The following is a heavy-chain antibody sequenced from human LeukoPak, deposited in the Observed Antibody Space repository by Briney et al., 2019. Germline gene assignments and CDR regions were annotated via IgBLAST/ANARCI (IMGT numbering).Heavy chain of an antibody. D-gene: IGHD3-3*01. CDR1: GFTFSSYA. CDR3: AKAISYYDFWSAQQVTAINYFDY. V-gene: IGHV3-23*01. J-gene: IGHJ4*02. CDR2: ISGSGGST. Sequence: QPGGSLRLSCAASGFTFSSYAMSWVRQAPGKGLEWVSGISGSGGSTYYADSVKGRFTISRDNPKNTLYLQMNSLRAEDTAVYYCAKAISYYDFWSAQQVTAINYFDYWGQGTLVTVSS.